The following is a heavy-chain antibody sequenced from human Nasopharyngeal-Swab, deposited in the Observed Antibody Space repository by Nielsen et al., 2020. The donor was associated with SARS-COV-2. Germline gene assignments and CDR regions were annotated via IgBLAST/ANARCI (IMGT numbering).Heavy chain of an antibody. Sequence: GASLKISCAASGFTFRSYGMHWVRQAPGKGLEWVAVIWNDGSNKYYADSVKGRFTISRDNSKNTLYLQMNSLRAEDTAVYYCAREKSIDEVRVTAMPYYFDYWGQGTLVTVSS. CDR3: AREKSIDEVRVTAMPYYFDY. CDR1: GFTFRSYG. J-gene: IGHJ4*02. D-gene: IGHD2-21*02. CDR2: IWNDGSNK. V-gene: IGHV3-33*01.